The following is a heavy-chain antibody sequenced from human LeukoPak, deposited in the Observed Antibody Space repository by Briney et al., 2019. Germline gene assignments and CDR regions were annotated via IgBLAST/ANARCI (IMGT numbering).Heavy chain of an antibody. V-gene: IGHV3-48*04. CDR2: ICQRSSVL. J-gene: IGHJ5*02. Sequence: GGSPRLSCGASGFTFSDYGMNWLRQAPGKGLEWIAYICQRSSVLHYADSVKGRFTISRDNAKNSVYLQMNSLRAEDTALYYCVRAQQSLGNWFDPWGQGTLVTVSS. CDR1: GFTFSDYG. CDR3: VRAQQSLGNWFDP.